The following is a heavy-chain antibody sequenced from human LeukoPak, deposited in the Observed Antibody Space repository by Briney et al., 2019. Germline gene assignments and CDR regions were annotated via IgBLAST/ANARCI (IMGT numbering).Heavy chain of an antibody. J-gene: IGHJ4*02. D-gene: IGHD3-10*01. Sequence: GRSLRLSCAATGFTFSNYAIHWGRQAPGKGLEWVAFISDNGSTQHYADSVKGRFTISRDNSKNTRNLQMNSLRAEDTAVYYCVKDRTGTYTLDYWGQGTLVTVSS. CDR1: GFTFSNYA. V-gene: IGHV3-30-3*01. CDR3: VKDRTGTYTLDY. CDR2: ISDNGSTQ.